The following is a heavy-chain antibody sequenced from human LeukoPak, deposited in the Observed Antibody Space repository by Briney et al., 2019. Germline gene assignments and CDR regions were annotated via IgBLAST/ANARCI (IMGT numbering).Heavy chain of an antibody. CDR1: MVTFRSSW. V-gene: IGHV3-74*01. Sequence: PGGTLRISCALSMVTFRSSWMDWVRQAPGKGVMRISRINGDGSITSSADSVKGRFIISRDNAKNTLSLQMNSLRAEDTAIYYCGRGHVDLIDYWGRGTLVTVS. CDR2: INGDGSIT. D-gene: IGHD5-24*01. J-gene: IGHJ4*02. CDR3: GRGHVDLIDY.